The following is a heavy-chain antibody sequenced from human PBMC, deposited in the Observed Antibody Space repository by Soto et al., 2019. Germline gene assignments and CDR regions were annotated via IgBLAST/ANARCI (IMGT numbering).Heavy chain of an antibody. CDR3: ARTEYSSSSRASDF. V-gene: IGHV1-18*04. CDR2: ISAYNGNT. D-gene: IGHD6-6*01. CDR1: GYTFTSYG. J-gene: IGHJ4*02. Sequence: ASVKVSCKASGYTFTSYGISWVRQAPGQGLEWMGWISAYNGNTKYAQKLQGRVTMTTDTSTSTAYMELRSLKSDDTAVYYCARTEYSSSSRASDFWGQGTLVTVS.